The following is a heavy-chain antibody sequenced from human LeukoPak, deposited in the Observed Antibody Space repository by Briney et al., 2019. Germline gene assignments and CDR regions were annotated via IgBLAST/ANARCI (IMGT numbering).Heavy chain of an antibody. CDR1: GFTFSTYA. J-gene: IGHJ4*02. D-gene: IGHD6-19*01. CDR3: ARSGAGWFDY. Sequence: PGGSLRLSCAASGFTFSTYAMHWVRQAPGKGPEWVAVIYSNGNTYYADSVKGRFTISRDNSKNMVYLQMSSLRVEDTAVYYCARSGAGWFDYWGQGTLVTVSA. V-gene: IGHV3-NL1*01. CDR2: IYSNGNT.